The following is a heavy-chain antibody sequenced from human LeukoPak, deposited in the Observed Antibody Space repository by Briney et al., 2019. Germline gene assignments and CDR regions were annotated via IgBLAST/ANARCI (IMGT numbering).Heavy chain of an antibody. CDR1: GFTFSSYA. Sequence: GGSLRLSCAASGFTFSSYAMSWVRQAPGKGLEWVAVISYDGSNKYYADSVKGRFTISRDNSKNTLYLQMNSLRAEDTAVYYCARHGARNYDFWSGYDYYMDVWGKGTTVTVSS. CDR2: ISYDGSNK. D-gene: IGHD3-3*01. CDR3: ARHGARNYDFWSGYDYYMDV. V-gene: IGHV3-30-3*01. J-gene: IGHJ6*03.